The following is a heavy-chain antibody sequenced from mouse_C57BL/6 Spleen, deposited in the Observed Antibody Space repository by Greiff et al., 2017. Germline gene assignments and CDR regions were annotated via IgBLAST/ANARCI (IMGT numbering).Heavy chain of an antibody. Sequence: QVQLQQPGAELVMPGASVKLSCKASGYTFTSYWMHWVKQRPGQGLEWIGEIDPSDSYTNYNQKFKGKSTLTVDKSSSTASMQLSSLTSEDSAVYYCARKGIYSYAMDYWGQGTSVTVSS. CDR2: IDPSDSYT. CDR3: ARKGIYSYAMDY. V-gene: IGHV1-69*01. D-gene: IGHD2-1*01. J-gene: IGHJ4*01. CDR1: GYTFTSYW.